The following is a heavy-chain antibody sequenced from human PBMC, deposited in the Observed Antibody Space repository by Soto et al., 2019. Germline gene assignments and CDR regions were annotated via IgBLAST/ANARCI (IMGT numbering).Heavy chain of an antibody. Sequence: GGSLRLSCAASGFTFSSYAMSWVRQAPGKGLEWVSGISGGGGTAYYADSVKGRFTISRDNSKNTLYLQMNSLRAEDTAAYYCAKDLASAGTLSRYFDYWGQGTLVTVSS. CDR2: ISGGGGTA. CDR1: GFTFSSYA. J-gene: IGHJ4*02. CDR3: AKDLASAGTLSRYFDY. D-gene: IGHD6-13*01. V-gene: IGHV3-23*01.